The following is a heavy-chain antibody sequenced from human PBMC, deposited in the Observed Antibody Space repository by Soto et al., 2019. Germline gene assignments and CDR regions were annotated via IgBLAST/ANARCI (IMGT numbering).Heavy chain of an antibody. CDR1: GFTVSNNY. Sequence: EVNLVESGGGLIQPGGSLRLSCAASGFTVSNNYMSWVRQAPGKGLEWVSVIYSTGSTYHAASVKGRFTIYRDNTKHTLYLQMNSLRAEDTAVYYCAGSESYLDLDLWGQGTLVTVSS. CDR3: AGSESYLDLDL. CDR2: IYSTGST. D-gene: IGHD3-10*01. V-gene: IGHV3-53*01. J-gene: IGHJ5*02.